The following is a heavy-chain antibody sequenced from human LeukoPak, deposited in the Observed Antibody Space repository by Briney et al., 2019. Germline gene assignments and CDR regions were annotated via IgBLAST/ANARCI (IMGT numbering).Heavy chain of an antibody. J-gene: IGHJ3*02. D-gene: IGHD3-16*01. CDR3: ARFVDPRGALDI. V-gene: IGHV1-8*01. Sequence: ASVKVSCKASGYTFTSYDINWVRQATGQGLEWMGWMNPNSGNTGYAQKFQGRVTMTRNTSISTAYMELSSLRSEDTAVYYCARFVDPRGALDIWGQGTMVTVSS. CDR2: MNPNSGNT. CDR1: GYTFTSYD.